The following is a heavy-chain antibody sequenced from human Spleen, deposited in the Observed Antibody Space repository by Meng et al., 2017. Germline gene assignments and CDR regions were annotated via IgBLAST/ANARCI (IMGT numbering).Heavy chain of an antibody. CDR1: GFTFSTYW. Sequence: GESLKISCAASGFTFSTYWLSWVRQAPGKGLEWVAYINKDGSEKNYVESVAGRFTISRDNTKTSLYLHMNSLRAEDTAVYCCARAHSGPNAPFDYWGQGTLVTVSS. D-gene: IGHD1-26*01. J-gene: IGHJ4*02. V-gene: IGHV3-7*01. CDR3: ARAHSGPNAPFDY. CDR2: INKDGSEK.